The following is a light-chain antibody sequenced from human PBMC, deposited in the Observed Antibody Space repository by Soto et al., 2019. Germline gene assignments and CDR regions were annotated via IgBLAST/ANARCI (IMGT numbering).Light chain of an antibody. V-gene: IGLV1-40*01. CDR1: SSNIGAGYD. CDR3: QSYDSSLSGPV. CDR2: GNS. Sequence: QAVLTQPPSVSGAPGQRVTISCTGSSSNIGAGYDVHWYQQLPGTAPKLLIYGNSNRPSGVPDRFSGSKSGTXASXAITGLQAEDEADYYCQSYDSSLSGPVFGGGTKLTXL. J-gene: IGLJ2*01.